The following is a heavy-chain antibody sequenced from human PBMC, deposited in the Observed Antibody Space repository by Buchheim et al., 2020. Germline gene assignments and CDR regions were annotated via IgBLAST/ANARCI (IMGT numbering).Heavy chain of an antibody. V-gene: IGHV3-30-3*01. CDR1: GFTFSSYA. D-gene: IGHD3-3*01. J-gene: IGHJ1*01. CDR3: ARDFGEVEQHLRETYFQH. CDR2: ISYDGSNK. Sequence: QVQLVESGGGVVQPGRSLRLSCAASGFTFSSYAMHWVRQAPGKGLEWVAVISYDGSNKYYADSVKGRFTISRDNSKNTLYLQMNSLRAEDTAVYYCARDFGEVEQHLRETYFQHWGQGTL.